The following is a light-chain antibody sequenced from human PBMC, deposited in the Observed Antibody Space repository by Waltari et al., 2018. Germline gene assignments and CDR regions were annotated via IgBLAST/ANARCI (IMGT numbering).Light chain of an antibody. CDR1: QGISSY. J-gene: IGKJ5*01. CDR3: QQLNSYPPT. Sequence: DIQLTQSPSFLSASIGDRVTITCRASQGISSYLAWYQQKPGKAPKLLIYAASTLPSGVPSRFSGRGSGTEFTLTISSLQPADCETYYCQQLNSYPPTFGQGTRLEIK. V-gene: IGKV1-9*01. CDR2: AAS.